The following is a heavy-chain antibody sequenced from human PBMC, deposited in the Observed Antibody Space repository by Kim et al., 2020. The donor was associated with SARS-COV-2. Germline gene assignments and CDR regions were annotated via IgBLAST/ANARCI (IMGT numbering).Heavy chain of an antibody. CDR2: IYYSGST. Sequence: SETLSLTCTVSGGSISSYYWSWIRQPPGKGLEWIGYIYYSGSTNYNPSLESRVTISVDTSKNQFSLKLSSVTAADTAVYYCARVKVREANFAVIAEYYF. D-gene: IGHD3-10*01. V-gene: IGHV4-59*01. J-gene: IGHJ4*01. CDR1: GGSISSYY. CDR3: ARVKVREANFAVIAEYYF.